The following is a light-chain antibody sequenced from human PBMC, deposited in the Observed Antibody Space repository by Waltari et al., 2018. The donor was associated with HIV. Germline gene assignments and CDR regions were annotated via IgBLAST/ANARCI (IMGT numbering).Light chain of an antibody. J-gene: IGLJ2*01. CDR2: DVS. V-gene: IGLV2-14*03. Sequence: QSALTQPASVSGSPGQAITISCTGTSNDVGGYNYVSWYQQHPGKAPKLIIYDVSNRPSGGSNRFSGSKSGNTASLTISGLQAEDEADYYCSSYTSTSTVVFGGGTKLTVL. CDR3: SSYTSTSTVV. CDR1: SNDVGGYNY.